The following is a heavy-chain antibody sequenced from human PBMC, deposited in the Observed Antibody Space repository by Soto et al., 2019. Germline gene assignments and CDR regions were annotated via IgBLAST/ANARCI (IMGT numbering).Heavy chain of an antibody. CDR3: ARILWFGELPRDY. J-gene: IGHJ4*02. Sequence: QVQLQQWGAGLLKPSETLSLTCAVYGGSFSGYYWSWIRQPPGKGLEWIGEINHSGSTNYNPSLKGRATISVDTSKNQFSLKLSSVTAADTAVYSCARILWFGELPRDYWGQGTLVTVSS. CDR2: INHSGST. CDR1: GGSFSGYY. V-gene: IGHV4-34*01. D-gene: IGHD3-10*01.